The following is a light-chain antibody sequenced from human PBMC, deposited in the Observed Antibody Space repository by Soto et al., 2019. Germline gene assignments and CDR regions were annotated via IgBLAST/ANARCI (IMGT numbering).Light chain of an antibody. CDR1: SSDVGGYDY. CDR2: EVS. CDR3: SSYTSGSTPYV. Sequence: QSVLTQPASVSGSPGQSITISCTGTSSDVGGYDYVSWYQHHPGKAPKLMIYEVSNRPSGVSNRFSGSKSGNTASLTISGLQAEDEADYYCSSYTSGSTPYVFGTGTQLTVL. J-gene: IGLJ1*01. V-gene: IGLV2-14*01.